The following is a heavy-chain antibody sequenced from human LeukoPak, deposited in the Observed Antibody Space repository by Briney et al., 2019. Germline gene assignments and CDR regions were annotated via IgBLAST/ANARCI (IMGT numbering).Heavy chain of an antibody. CDR1: GFTCTNYI. CDR2: ISSDGNTQ. D-gene: IGHD4-11*01. Sequence: PGGSLRLSCAASGFTCTNYILHWVRQAPGRGLEWVAVISSDGNTQYYADSVKGRFTISRDNPNSTLYLLMNTLRAEDSAVYYCARDPDDFSNLEYFHHWGQGTLVTVSS. V-gene: IGHV3-30*04. J-gene: IGHJ1*01. CDR3: ARDPDDFSNLEYFHH.